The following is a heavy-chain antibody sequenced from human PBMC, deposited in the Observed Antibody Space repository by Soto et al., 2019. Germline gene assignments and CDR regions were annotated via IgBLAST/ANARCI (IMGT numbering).Heavy chain of an antibody. J-gene: IGHJ4*02. Sequence: PSETLSLTCAVSGDSISSSVWWTWVRQPPGKGLEWIGEVFHTGNTNFNPSLKSRVTMSVDKSTNEFSLKVTSVTAADTAISYCARKAWVRLEYWGQGALVTVSS. CDR3: ARKAWVRLEY. CDR1: GDSISSSVW. D-gene: IGHD6-6*01. CDR2: VFHTGNT. V-gene: IGHV4-4*02.